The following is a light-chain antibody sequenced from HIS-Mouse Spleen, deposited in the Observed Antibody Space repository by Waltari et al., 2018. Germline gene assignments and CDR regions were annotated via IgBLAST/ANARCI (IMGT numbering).Light chain of an antibody. CDR1: QGISSY. CDR3: QQLNSYPPT. CDR2: AAS. V-gene: IGKV1-9*01. Sequence: DIQLTQSPSFLSASVGDRVTITCRASQGISSYLAWYQQKPGKAPKLLIYAASTLQSVVPSRFSGSGAGTEFTLTISSLQHEDFATYYCQQLNSYPPTFGQGTKVEIK. J-gene: IGKJ1*01.